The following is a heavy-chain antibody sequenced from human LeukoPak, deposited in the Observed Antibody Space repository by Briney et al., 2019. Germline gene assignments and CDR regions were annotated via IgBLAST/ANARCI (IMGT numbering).Heavy chain of an antibody. CDR2: ISGDNS. D-gene: IGHD1-26*01. CDR3: AIQARRDYYVCDY. V-gene: IGHV3-23*01. CDR1: GFTFSTFA. J-gene: IGHJ4*02. Sequence: GGSLRLSCAPSGFTFSTFAMSWVRQAPGKGLEWDSVISGDNSYYADSVKGRFTISRDNSKNTVYLQMNSLRAEDTAVYYCAIQARRDYYVCDYWGRGTLVTVSS.